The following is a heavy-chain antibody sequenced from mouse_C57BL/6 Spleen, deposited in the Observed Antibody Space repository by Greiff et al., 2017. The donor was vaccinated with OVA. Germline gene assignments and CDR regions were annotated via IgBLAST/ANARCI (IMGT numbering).Heavy chain of an antibody. CDR2: IYPGSGTT. CDR3: ARGNDYDDWFAY. Sequence: VQRVESGAELVRPGASVKLSCKASGYTFTDYYIKWVKQRPGQGLEWIARIYPGSGTTYYNEKFKGKATLTAERSSSTAYMQLSSLTSEDSAVYFCARGNDYDDWFAYWGQGTLVTVSA. V-gene: IGHV1-76*01. D-gene: IGHD2-4*01. J-gene: IGHJ3*01. CDR1: GYTFTDYY.